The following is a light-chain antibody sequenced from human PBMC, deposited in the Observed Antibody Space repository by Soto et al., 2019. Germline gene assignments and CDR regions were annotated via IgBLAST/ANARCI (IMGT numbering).Light chain of an antibody. CDR1: QGISSW. V-gene: IGKV1-12*01. J-gene: IGKJ5*01. CDR2: AAS. Sequence: DIQMTQSPSSVSASVGDRFTVTLRASQGISSWLAWYQKKPGKAPKLLIYAASSLQSGVPSRFSGSGSGTDFTLTISSLQPEDCAIYFCQQANSFPITFGQGTRLEI. CDR3: QQANSFPIT.